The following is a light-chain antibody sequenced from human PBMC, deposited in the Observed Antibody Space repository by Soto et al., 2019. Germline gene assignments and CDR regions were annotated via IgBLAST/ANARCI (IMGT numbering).Light chain of an antibody. CDR3: QQYYTTPRT. CDR2: WAS. CDR1: QNVLYSSNNKNY. Sequence: DIVMTQSPDSLAVSLGERATINCKSSQNVLYSSNNKNYLAWYQQKAGQPPRLLIYWASTRESGVPDRFSGSGSGTDFILTISSLQAEDVAVYYCQQYYTTPRTFGQGTKVEIK. J-gene: IGKJ1*01. V-gene: IGKV4-1*01.